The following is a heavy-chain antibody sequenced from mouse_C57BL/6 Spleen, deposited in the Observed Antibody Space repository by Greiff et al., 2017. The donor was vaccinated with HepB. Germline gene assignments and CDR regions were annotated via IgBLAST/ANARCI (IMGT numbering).Heavy chain of an antibody. CDR1: GYAFTNYL. J-gene: IGHJ4*01. CDR3: ARSQLDAMDY. D-gene: IGHD4-1*02. V-gene: IGHV1-54*01. CDR2: INPGSGGT. Sequence: QVQLQQSGAELVRPGTSVKVSCKASGYAFTNYLIEWVKQRPGQGLEWIGVINPGSGGTNYNEKFKGKATLTADKSSSTAYMQLSSLTSEDSAVYFCARSQLDAMDYWGQGTSVTVSS.